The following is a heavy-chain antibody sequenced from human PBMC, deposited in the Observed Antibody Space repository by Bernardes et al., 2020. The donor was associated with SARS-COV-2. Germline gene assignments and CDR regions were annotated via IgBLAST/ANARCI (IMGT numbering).Heavy chain of an antibody. D-gene: IGHD3-9*01. CDR3: ARDSQAWLSSNDYYYGMDV. CDR1: GFSFSMYA. Sequence: GSLRLSCAASGFSFSMYAMSWVRQAPGKGLEWVSTISASGTYTYYAESVRGRFTISRDNSGDTLYLRMNGLRAEDAAIYRCARDSQAWLSSNDYYYGMDVWGQGTTATVSS. CDR2: ISASGTYT. J-gene: IGHJ6*02. V-gene: IGHV3-23*01.